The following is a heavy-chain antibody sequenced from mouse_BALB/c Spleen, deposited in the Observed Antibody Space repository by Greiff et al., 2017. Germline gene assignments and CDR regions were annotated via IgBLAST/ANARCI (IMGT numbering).Heavy chain of an antibody. CDR2: ISTYYGDA. J-gene: IGHJ2*01. CDR1: GYTFTDYA. Sequence: QVQLQQSGAELVRPGVSVKISCKGSGYTFTDYAMHWVKQSHAKSLEWIGVISTYYGDASYNQKFKGKATMTVDKSSSTAYMELARLTSEDSAIYYCARSTVVAKDYFDYWGQGTTLTVSS. CDR3: ARSTVVAKDYFDY. D-gene: IGHD1-1*01. V-gene: IGHV1S137*01.